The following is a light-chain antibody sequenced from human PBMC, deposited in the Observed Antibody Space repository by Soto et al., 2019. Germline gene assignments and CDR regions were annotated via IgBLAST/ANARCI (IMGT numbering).Light chain of an antibody. J-gene: IGLJ3*02. CDR3: SSFASSNTWV. V-gene: IGLV2-8*01. CDR1: SSDVGAYNY. Sequence: QSARTQPPSASGSPGQSVTNSCTGTSSDVGAYNYVSWYQQHAGKAPKLVIYEVTKRPSGVPDRFSGSKSANTASLTVSGLQAEDEADYYCSSFASSNTWVFGGATKLTVL. CDR2: EVT.